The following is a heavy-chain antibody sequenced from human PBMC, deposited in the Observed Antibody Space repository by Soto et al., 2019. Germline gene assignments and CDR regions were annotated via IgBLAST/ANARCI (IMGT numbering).Heavy chain of an antibody. Sequence: EVQLLESGGGLVQPGGSLRLSCAASGFTFSSYAMSWVRQAPGKGLEWVSTISASGGSTYYADSVKGRFTISRDNSKNTLYLQMNSLRAEDTAVCYSAKGRWEGYGMGVWGQWTTVTVSS. D-gene: IGHD1-26*01. CDR2: ISASGGST. CDR3: AKGRWEGYGMGV. CDR1: GFTFSSYA. V-gene: IGHV3-23*01. J-gene: IGHJ6*02.